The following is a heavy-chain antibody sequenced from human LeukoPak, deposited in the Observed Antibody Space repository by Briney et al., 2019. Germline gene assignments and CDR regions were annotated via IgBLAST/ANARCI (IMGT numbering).Heavy chain of an antibody. J-gene: IGHJ4*02. Sequence: PGGSLRLSCAASGLTFSSYSMNWVRQAPGKGLEWVSSISSSSSYIYYADSVKGRFTISRDNAKNSLYLQMNSLRAEDTAVYYCARPLSSSWYSGIDYSGQGTLVTVSS. CDR3: ARPLSSSWYSGIDY. V-gene: IGHV3-21*01. D-gene: IGHD6-13*01. CDR2: ISSSSSYI. CDR1: GLTFSSYS.